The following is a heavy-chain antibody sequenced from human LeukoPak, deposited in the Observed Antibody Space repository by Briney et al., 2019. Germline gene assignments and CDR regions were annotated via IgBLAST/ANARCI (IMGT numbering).Heavy chain of an antibody. CDR2: ISRSSSYI. Sequence: PGGSLRLSCAASGFTFSSYNMNWVRQAPGKGLEWVSSISRSSSYIYYADSVKGRFTISRDNAKNSLYLQMNSLRAEDTAVYYCARDRPLGYCSSTSCPTDAFDIWGQGTMVTVSS. V-gene: IGHV3-21*01. CDR3: ARDRPLGYCSSTSCPTDAFDI. CDR1: GFTFSSYN. D-gene: IGHD2-2*01. J-gene: IGHJ3*02.